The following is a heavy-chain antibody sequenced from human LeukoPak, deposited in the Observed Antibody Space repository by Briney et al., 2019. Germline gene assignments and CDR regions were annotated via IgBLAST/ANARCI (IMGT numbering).Heavy chain of an antibody. J-gene: IGHJ1*01. D-gene: IGHD6-19*01. V-gene: IGHV4-34*01. CDR1: GGSFSGYY. Sequence: SETLSLTCAVYGGSFSGYYWSWIRQPPGKGLEWIGEINHSGSTNYNPSLKSRVTISVDTSKNQISLKLSSVTAADTAVYYCARGDPPLRWLARRAEYFQHWGQGTLVTVSS. CDR3: ARGDPPLRWLARRAEYFQH. CDR2: INHSGST.